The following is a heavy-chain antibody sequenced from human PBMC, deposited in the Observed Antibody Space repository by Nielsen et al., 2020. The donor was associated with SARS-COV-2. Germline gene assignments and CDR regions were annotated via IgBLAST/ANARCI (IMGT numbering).Heavy chain of an antibody. CDR2: VSGDVAHTT. J-gene: IGHJ4*02. D-gene: IGHD5-12*01. V-gene: IGHV3-23*01. CDR3: ARDDRIGYGVYLDY. CDR1: GFTFSAYA. Sequence: GESLKISCAASGFTFSAYAMIWVRQAAGKGLEWVSAVSGDVAHTTYYADSVKGRFTISRDNSKNTLYLQMNGLRAEDTAIYYCARDDRIGYGVYLDYWGQGTPVTVSS.